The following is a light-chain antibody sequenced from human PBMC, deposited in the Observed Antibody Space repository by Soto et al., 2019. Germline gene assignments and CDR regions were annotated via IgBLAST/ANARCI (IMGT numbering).Light chain of an antibody. Sequence: IEVTQSPSSLAASLGDRVTITCQASQTIGTYVNWYRQKSGAAPELLIYDASTLQSGVPSRFRGGASGTHFTLTIGNLQPEDAATYYCLHDHTYPWTFGQGTKVDIK. V-gene: IGKV1-39*01. CDR1: QTIGTY. J-gene: IGKJ1*01. CDR2: DAS. CDR3: LHDHTYPWT.